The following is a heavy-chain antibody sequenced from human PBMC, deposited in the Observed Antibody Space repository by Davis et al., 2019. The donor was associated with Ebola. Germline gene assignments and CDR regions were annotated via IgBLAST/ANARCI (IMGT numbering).Heavy chain of an antibody. V-gene: IGHV3-53*01. Sequence: PGGSLRLSCAASGFTVSSNYMSWVRQAPGKGLEWVSVIYSGGSTYYADSVKGRFTISRDNSKNTLYLQMNRLRVEDTAVYSCARARDGGNPFDFWGQGTLVTVSS. CDR3: ARARDGGNPFDF. D-gene: IGHD4-23*01. CDR1: GFTVSSNY. CDR2: IYSGGST. J-gene: IGHJ4*02.